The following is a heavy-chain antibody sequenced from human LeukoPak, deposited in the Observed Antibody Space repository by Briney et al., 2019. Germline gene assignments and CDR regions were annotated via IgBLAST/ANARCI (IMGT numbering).Heavy chain of an antibody. Sequence: GRSLRLSCAASGFTFSSYAMHWVRQVPGKGLEWVAVISYDGSNKYYADSVKSRFTISRDNSKNTLYLQMNSLRAEDTAVYYCASDLGLPHDSHDYWGQGTLVTVSS. CDR1: GFTFSSYA. D-gene: IGHD3-22*01. V-gene: IGHV3-30-3*01. CDR2: ISYDGSNK. CDR3: ASDLGLPHDSHDY. J-gene: IGHJ4*02.